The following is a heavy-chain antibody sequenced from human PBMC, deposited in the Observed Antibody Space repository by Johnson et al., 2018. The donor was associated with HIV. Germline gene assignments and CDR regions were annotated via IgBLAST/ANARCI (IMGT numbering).Heavy chain of an antibody. CDR3: AGGITMKPPTAFDI. V-gene: IGHV3-11*04. Sequence: QVQLVESGGGLVKPGGSLRLSCAASRFIFSDYYMSWIRQAPGKGLEWVSYISSSGSSLYYADSVKGRFTISRDNAKNSLYLQMNSLRAEDTAVYYCAGGITMKPPTAFDIWGQGTVVTVS. CDR1: RFIFSDYY. J-gene: IGHJ3*02. CDR2: ISSSGSSL. D-gene: IGHD3-22*01.